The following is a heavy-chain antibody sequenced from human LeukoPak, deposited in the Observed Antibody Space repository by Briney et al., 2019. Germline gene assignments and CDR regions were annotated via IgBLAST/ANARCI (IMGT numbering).Heavy chain of an antibody. Sequence: SQTLSLTCTVPGGSISSGGYYWSWIRQHPGKGLEWIGYIYYSGSTYYNPSLKSRVTILVDTSKNQFSLKLSSVTAADTAVYYCARVGYQLLYRRYYYYYMDVWGKGTTVTVSS. CDR2: IYYSGST. J-gene: IGHJ6*03. CDR1: GGSISSGGYY. CDR3: ARVGYQLLYRRYYYYYMDV. D-gene: IGHD2-2*02. V-gene: IGHV4-31*03.